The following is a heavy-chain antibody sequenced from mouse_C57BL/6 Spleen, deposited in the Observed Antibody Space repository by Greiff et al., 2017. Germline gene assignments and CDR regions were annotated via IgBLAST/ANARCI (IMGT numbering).Heavy chain of an antibody. CDR1: GYTFTSYW. V-gene: IGHV1-55*01. D-gene: IGHD1-1*01. CDR2: IYPGSGST. J-gene: IGHJ2*01. Sequence: VQLQQPGAELVKPGASVKMSCKASGYTFTSYWINWVKQRPGQGLEWIGDIYPGSGSTNYHEKFKSKATLTVDTSSSSAYMQLSSLTSEDSAVYYCATYYYGSSYMFDYWGQGTTLTVSA. CDR3: ATYYYGSSYMFDY.